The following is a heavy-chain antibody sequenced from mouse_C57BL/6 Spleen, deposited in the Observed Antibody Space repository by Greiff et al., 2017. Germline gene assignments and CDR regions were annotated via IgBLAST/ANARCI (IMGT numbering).Heavy chain of an antibody. CDR3: AGAYEYDWFAY. Sequence: VQLMQSGAELARPGASVKLSCKASGYTFTSYGISWVKQRPGQGLEWIGGIYPRDGNTNYNEKFKGKATLTAAKSSSTAYMELRSLTSEDSAVYFCAGAYEYDWFAYWGQGTLVTVSA. CDR2: IYPRDGNT. CDR1: GYTFTSYG. V-gene: IGHV1-81*01. J-gene: IGHJ3*01. D-gene: IGHD2-4*01.